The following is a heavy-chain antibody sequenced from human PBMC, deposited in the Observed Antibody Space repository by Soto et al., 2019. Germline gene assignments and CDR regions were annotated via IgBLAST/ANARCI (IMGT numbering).Heavy chain of an antibody. J-gene: IGHJ4*02. Sequence: EVQLVESGGALVQPGGTLRLSCAASGFTVSDNYMTWVRQAPGKGLEWVSVIYSSGSTYSADAVKDRFTISRDNSKNTLYLQMNSLRAEDTAVYYCARGSLAGSRIVGYYCDYWGQGTLVTVSS. CDR3: ARGSLAGSRIVGYYCDY. CDR2: IYSSGST. D-gene: IGHD3-3*02. CDR1: GFTVSDNY. V-gene: IGHV3-66*01.